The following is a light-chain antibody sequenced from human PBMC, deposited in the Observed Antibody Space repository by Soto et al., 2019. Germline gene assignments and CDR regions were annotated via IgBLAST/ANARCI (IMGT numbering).Light chain of an antibody. CDR1: SSNIGAGYD. V-gene: IGLV1-40*01. Sequence: QSVLTQPPSVSGAPGQRVTISCTGSSSNIGAGYDVHWYQQLPGTAPKLLIYGISNRPSGVPDRFSGSKSGTSASLAITGLQAEDEADYYCQSYDSSLSAHVVFGGGTKVTVL. J-gene: IGLJ2*01. CDR2: GIS. CDR3: QSYDSSLSAHVV.